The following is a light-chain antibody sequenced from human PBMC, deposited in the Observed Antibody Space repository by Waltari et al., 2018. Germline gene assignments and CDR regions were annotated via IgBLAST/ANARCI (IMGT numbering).Light chain of an antibody. Sequence: EIVLTQSPGTLSLSPGGRATLSCRASQSVSRDLAWYQFKPGLAPRLLIYDASNRAAGVPARFSGSGFGTDFTLTISSLEPEDFAIYYCQQRTHRPLTFGGGTKVEIK. CDR1: QSVSRD. CDR3: QQRTHRPLT. V-gene: IGKV3-11*01. J-gene: IGKJ4*01. CDR2: DAS.